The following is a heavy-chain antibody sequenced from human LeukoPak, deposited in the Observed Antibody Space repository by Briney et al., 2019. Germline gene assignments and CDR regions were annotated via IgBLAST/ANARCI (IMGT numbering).Heavy chain of an antibody. Sequence: GESLRISCKGSGYNFPGYWIGWVRQMPGKGLEWMGIIYPGDSDTRYSPSFQGQVTISADKSISTAYLQWSSLKASDTAMYYCARRAAAAGNWFDPWGQGTLVTVSS. D-gene: IGHD6-13*01. CDR3: ARRAAAAGNWFDP. CDR1: GYNFPGYW. J-gene: IGHJ5*02. V-gene: IGHV5-51*01. CDR2: IYPGDSDT.